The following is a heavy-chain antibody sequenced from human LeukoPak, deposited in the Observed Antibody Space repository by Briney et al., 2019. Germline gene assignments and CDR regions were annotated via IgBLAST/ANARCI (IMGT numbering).Heavy chain of an antibody. Sequence: PGGSLRLSCAASGFTFSSYAMSWVRQAPGKGLEWVSAISGSGVTTYYADSVKGRFTISRDNSKNTLYLQMNSLRVEDTAVYYCAKDRIVGATTSYDYFDYWGRGTLVTVSS. J-gene: IGHJ4*02. V-gene: IGHV3-23*01. CDR1: GFTFSSYA. D-gene: IGHD1-26*01. CDR3: AKDRIVGATTSYDYFDY. CDR2: ISGSGVTT.